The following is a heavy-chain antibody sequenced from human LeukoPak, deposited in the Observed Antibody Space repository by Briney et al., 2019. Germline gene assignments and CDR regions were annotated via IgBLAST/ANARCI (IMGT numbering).Heavy chain of an antibody. D-gene: IGHD3-22*01. CDR1: GFTFSSYA. CDR2: ISGSGGST. V-gene: IGHV3-23*01. CDR3: AKDRVSVYYYDSSGYYYFDY. J-gene: IGHJ4*02. Sequence: QTGGSLRPSCAPSGFTFSSYAMSWVRQAPGKGRKWVSAISGSGGSTYYADSVKGRFTISRDNSKNTLYLQMNSLRAEDTAVYYCAKDRVSVYYYDSSGYYYFDYWGQGTLVTVSS.